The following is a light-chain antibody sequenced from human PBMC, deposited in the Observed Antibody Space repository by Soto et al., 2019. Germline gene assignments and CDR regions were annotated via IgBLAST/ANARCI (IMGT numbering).Light chain of an antibody. CDR2: GAS. CDR3: QQYNDCPLT. V-gene: IGKV3-15*01. CDR1: QSVSSK. J-gene: IGKJ4*01. Sequence: EIVMTQSPATLSVSPGERATLSCRASQSVSSKLAWYQQKVGQAPRLLIYGASTRATSIPARFSGSGSGTEFTLTISSLQSEDFAVYFCQQYNDCPLTFGGGTNVEIK.